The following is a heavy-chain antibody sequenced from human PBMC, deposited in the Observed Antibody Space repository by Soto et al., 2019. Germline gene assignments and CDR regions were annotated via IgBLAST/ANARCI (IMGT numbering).Heavy chain of an antibody. Sequence: QLQLQESGPGLVKPSETLSLSCTVSGGSITSSFYWGWIRQPPGKGLGWIGSIYGTGNTFYNPSLKGRVTISADTSENQFSLNLISVTAADTAVYYCRSSSRYSTDVWGQGATVTVSS. V-gene: IGHV4-39*01. CDR1: GGSITSSFY. CDR2: IYGTGNT. J-gene: IGHJ6*02. D-gene: IGHD6-13*01. CDR3: RSSSRYSTDV.